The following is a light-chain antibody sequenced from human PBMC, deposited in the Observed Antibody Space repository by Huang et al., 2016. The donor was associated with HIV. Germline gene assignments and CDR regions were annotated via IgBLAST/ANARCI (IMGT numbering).Light chain of an antibody. CDR2: DAS. CDR3: QQYDSLPPWT. J-gene: IGKJ1*01. Sequence: DIQMTQSPSSLSASVGDRVTISCQASQDIANYLNWYQQKQGQAPKLLIYDASTLQTGVPSRFSGSGSGTDFSFTISSLQPEDIATYYCQQYDSLPPWTFGQGTKVEIQ. V-gene: IGKV1-33*01. CDR1: QDIANY.